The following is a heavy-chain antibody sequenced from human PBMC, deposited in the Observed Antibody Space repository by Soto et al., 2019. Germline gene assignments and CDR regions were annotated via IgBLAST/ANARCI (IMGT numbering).Heavy chain of an antibody. D-gene: IGHD6-19*01. Sequence: PGGTMSLSCAASGFTFSSYSMNWVRQGPGKGLEWVSAISSTNSYIYYADSLKGRFTISRDNANNSLYLQINSLRAADTAVYYCARVDLRRRQSLDVWDQGTTVTVFS. CDR1: GFTFSSYS. J-gene: IGHJ6*02. V-gene: IGHV3-21*01. CDR2: ISSTNSYI. CDR3: ARVDLRRRQSLDV.